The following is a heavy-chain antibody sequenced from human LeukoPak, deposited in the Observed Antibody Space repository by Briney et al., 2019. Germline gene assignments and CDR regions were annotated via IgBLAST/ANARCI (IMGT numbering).Heavy chain of an antibody. CDR3: ARQLSEYSRSGSPLDY. CDR2: IYPGDSDT. CDR1: GYSFSTYW. J-gene: IGHJ4*02. D-gene: IGHD3-10*01. V-gene: IGHV5-51*01. Sequence: GESLKISCKGSGYSFSTYWIGWVRQMPGKGLEWMGIIYPGDSDTRYSPSFQGQVTISADKSISTAYLQWTSLKASDTATYYCARQLSEYSRSGSPLDYWGQGSLVTVST.